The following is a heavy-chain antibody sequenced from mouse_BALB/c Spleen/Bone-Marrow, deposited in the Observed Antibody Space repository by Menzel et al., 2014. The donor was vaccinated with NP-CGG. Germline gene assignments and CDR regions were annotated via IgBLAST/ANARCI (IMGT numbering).Heavy chain of an antibody. V-gene: IGHV2-3*01. Sequence: VQLQQSGPGLVAPSQSLSITCTVPGFSLTSYGVSWVRQPPGKGLEWLGVIWGDGSTNYHSALISRLSISKDNSKSQVFLKLNSLQTDDTATYYCAKPLYDGYFAWFAYWGQGTLVTVSA. CDR3: AKPLYDGYFAWFAY. CDR2: IWGDGST. J-gene: IGHJ3*01. D-gene: IGHD2-3*01. CDR1: GFSLTSYG.